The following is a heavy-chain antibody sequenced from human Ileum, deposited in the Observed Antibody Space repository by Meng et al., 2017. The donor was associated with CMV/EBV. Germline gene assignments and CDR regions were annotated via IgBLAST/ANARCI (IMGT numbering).Heavy chain of an antibody. J-gene: IGHJ4*02. Sequence: GESLKISCAASGFIFKTYGMHWVRQAPGKGLEWVAFLRSDGNNIYYVDSVQGRFIISRDDSNDMLYLQMNSLRVEDTAVYYCARRWELLSYFDYWGQGALVTVSS. CDR2: LRSDGNNI. CDR1: GFIFKTYG. V-gene: IGHV3-30*02. D-gene: IGHD1-26*01. CDR3: ARRWELLSYFDY.